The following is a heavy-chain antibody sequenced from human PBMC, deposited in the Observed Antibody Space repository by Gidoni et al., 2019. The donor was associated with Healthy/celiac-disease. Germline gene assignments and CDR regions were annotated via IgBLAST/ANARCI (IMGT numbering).Heavy chain of an antibody. V-gene: IGHV3-73*02. D-gene: IGHD4-17*01. CDR1: GFTFSGPA. J-gene: IGHJ5*02. CDR2: IRSKGYTDAT. Sequence: EVQLVESGGGLVQPGGSLKLSCAASGFTFSGPAMHWVRQASGKGLEWVGRIRSKGYTDATAYAASVKGRFTISRDDSKNTAYLQMNSLNTEDTAVYYCTRHVWNAVTTACVNWFDTWGQGTLVTVSS. CDR3: TRHVWNAVTTACVNWFDT.